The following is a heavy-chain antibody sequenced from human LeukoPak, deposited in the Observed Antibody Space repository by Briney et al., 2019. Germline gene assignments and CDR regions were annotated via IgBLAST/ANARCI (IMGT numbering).Heavy chain of an antibody. CDR2: IIPIFGTT. CDR1: GGSFSSYA. CDR3: VRGVPGVYFYYYMDV. D-gene: IGHD2-8*01. J-gene: IGHJ6*03. Sequence: ASVKVSCKASGGSFSSYAINWVRQAPGQGLEWMGGIIPIFGTTNYAEKFQGRVTITRDTSASTAYMELSSLRPEDMAVYYCVRGVPGVYFYYYMDVWGKGTTVTVSS. V-gene: IGHV1-69*05.